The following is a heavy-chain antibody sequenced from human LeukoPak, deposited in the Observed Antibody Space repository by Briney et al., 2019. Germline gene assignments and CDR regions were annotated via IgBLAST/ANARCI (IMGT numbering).Heavy chain of an antibody. V-gene: IGHV4-39*01. CDR2: IHYSGTT. Sequence: SETLSLTCTVSGGSINTNTFYWGWIRQPPRKGLEWIGTIHYSGTTYYNPSLKSRVTISVDTSENQLSLKLSSVTAADTAVYFCARRPNSAWYFDYWGLGTLVTVSS. CDR3: ARRPNSAWYFDY. J-gene: IGHJ4*02. CDR1: GGSINTNTFY. D-gene: IGHD6-19*01.